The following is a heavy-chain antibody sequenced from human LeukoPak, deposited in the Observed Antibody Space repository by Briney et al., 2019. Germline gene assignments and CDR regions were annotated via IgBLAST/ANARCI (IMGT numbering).Heavy chain of an antibody. CDR1: GFTFSSYS. V-gene: IGHV3-21*01. Sequence: GGSLRLSCAASGFTFSSYSMNWVRQAPGKGLEWVSSISGSSSYIYYADSVKGRFSISRDNAKNSLYLQMNSLRAEDTAVYYCARDLLGWELHYFDYWGQGTLVTVS. CDR3: ARDLLGWELHYFDY. J-gene: IGHJ4*02. CDR2: ISGSSSYI. D-gene: IGHD1-26*01.